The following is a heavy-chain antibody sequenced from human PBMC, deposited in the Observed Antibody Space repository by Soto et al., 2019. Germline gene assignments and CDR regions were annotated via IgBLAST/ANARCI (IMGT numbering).Heavy chain of an antibody. CDR3: ARGVGYCSGGSCYSGWFDP. J-gene: IGHJ5*02. Sequence: ASVKVSCKASGYTFTSSDINWVRQATGQGLEWMGWMNPNSGNTGYAQKFQGRVTMTRNTSISTAYMELSSLRSEDTAVYYCARGVGYCSGGSCYSGWFDPWGQGTLVTVSS. CDR2: MNPNSGNT. D-gene: IGHD2-15*01. CDR1: GYTFTSSD. V-gene: IGHV1-8*01.